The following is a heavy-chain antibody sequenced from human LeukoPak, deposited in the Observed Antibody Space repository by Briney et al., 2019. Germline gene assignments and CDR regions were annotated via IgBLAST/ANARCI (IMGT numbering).Heavy chain of an antibody. Sequence: GGSLRLSCAASGFTFSSYSMNWVRQAPGKGLEWVSYISGSSSTIYYADSVKGRFTISRDNAKNSLYLQMNSLRAEDTAVYYCARGIEKYNIYCSGGSCSSYFDYRGQGTLVTVSS. V-gene: IGHV3-48*01. CDR2: ISGSSSTI. CDR3: ARGIEKYNIYCSGGSCSSYFDY. CDR1: GFTFSSYS. D-gene: IGHD2-15*01. J-gene: IGHJ4*02.